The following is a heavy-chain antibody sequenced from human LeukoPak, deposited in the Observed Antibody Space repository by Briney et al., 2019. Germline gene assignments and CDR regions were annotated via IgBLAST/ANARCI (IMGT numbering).Heavy chain of an antibody. Sequence: ASVKVSCKASGYTFTSYGISWVRQAPGQGLEWMGWISAYNGNTNYAQKLQGRVTMTTDTSTSTAYMELRSLRSDDTAVYYRARGGMHCSSTSCYGMDVWGQGTTVTVSS. J-gene: IGHJ6*02. CDR1: GYTFTSYG. CDR2: ISAYNGNT. V-gene: IGHV1-18*01. D-gene: IGHD2-2*01. CDR3: ARGGMHCSSTSCYGMDV.